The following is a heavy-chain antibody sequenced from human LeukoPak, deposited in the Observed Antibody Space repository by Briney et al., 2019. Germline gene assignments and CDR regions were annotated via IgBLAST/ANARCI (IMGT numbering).Heavy chain of an antibody. D-gene: IGHD3-10*01. CDR3: ARECETMVRGVIIIAFDI. J-gene: IGHJ3*02. CDR1: GYIFTGYY. V-gene: IGHV1-2*02. CDR2: INPNSGGT. Sequence: ASVKVSCKASGYIFTGYYMHWVRQAPGQGLEWMGWINPNSGGTNSAQKFQGRVTMTRDTSISTAYMELSRLTSDDTAVYYCARECETMVRGVIIIAFDIWGQGTMVTVSS.